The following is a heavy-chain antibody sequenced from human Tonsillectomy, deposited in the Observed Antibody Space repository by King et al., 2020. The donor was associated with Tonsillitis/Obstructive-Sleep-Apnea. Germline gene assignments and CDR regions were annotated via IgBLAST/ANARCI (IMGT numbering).Heavy chain of an antibody. J-gene: IGHJ6*02. Sequence: VQLVESGGGLVQPGESLRLSCAASGFTFSDHYMDWVRQAPGKGLEWVGRTKNNANSYTTEYAASVKGRFTISRDDSENSLYLQMNSLKTEDTAVYYCARGGIADNYYGLDVWGQGTTVTVSS. V-gene: IGHV3-72*01. D-gene: IGHD6-13*01. CDR1: GFTFSDHY. CDR2: TKNNANSYTT. CDR3: ARGGIADNYYGLDV.